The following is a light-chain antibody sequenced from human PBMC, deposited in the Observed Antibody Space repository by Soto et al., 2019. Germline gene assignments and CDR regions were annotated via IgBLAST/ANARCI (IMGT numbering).Light chain of an antibody. CDR2: GAS. Sequence: IMLTQSPGTLSLSRGESATLSCRASQSVSSSYLAWYQQKPGPAPRLLIYGASSRATGIPDRFSGRGSGTEFTLTISSLEAEDFAVYYCQKRSSWPPSITFGQGTRLEIK. CDR3: QKRSSWPPSIT. J-gene: IGKJ5*01. V-gene: IGKV3D-20*02. CDR1: QSVSSSY.